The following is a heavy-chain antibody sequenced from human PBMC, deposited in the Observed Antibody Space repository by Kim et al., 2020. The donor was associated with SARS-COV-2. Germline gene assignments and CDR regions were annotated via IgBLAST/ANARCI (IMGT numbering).Heavy chain of an antibody. CDR3: TRDRLGVADTLDY. CDR2: INPNTGKS. D-gene: IGHD6-19*01. V-gene: IGHV7-4-1*02. Sequence: ASVKVSCKASGYTFISYAMNWVRQAPGQGLEWMGWINPNTGKSTYAQAFTGRFVFSSDTSVSTAYLQISSLEAEDTGVYYCTRDRLGVADTLDYCGQGTLVTVSS. CDR1: GYTFISYA. J-gene: IGHJ4*02.